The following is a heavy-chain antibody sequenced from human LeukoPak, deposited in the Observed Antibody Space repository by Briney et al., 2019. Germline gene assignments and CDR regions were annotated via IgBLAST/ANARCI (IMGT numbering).Heavy chain of an antibody. V-gene: IGHV3-7*05. J-gene: IGHJ3*02. CDR2: IKGDGSEK. Sequence: GGSLRLSRAAPGFTFSNSWMSWVRQAPGKRLEWVAIIKGDGSEKYYVDSVKGRFTIARDNAKNSLYLQMNSLRAEDTALYYCTRDRDSHHACDIWGQGTKVTVSS. CDR3: TRDRDSHHACDI. CDR1: GFTFSNSW. D-gene: IGHD5-24*01.